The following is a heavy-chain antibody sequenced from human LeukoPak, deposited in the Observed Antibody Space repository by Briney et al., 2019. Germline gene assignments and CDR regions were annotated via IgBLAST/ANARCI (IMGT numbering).Heavy chain of an antibody. Sequence: GTLRLSCAASGFTFSSHGMSWVRQAPGKGLEWIGSIYYRGSTYYNPSLQSRVTISVDTSKNQSSLKLYSVPAADTAVYYCARHGFCSGGSCYSWGYYYYMDVWGKGTTVTISS. J-gene: IGHJ6*03. CDR2: IYYRGST. D-gene: IGHD2-15*01. CDR3: ARHGFCSGGSCYSWGYYYYMDV. V-gene: IGHV4-39*01. CDR1: GFTFSSHG.